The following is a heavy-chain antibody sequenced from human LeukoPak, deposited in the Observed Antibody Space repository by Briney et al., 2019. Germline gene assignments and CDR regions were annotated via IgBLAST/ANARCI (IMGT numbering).Heavy chain of an antibody. Sequence: GRSLRLSCAASGFTFSSYGMHWVRQAPGKGLEWVAVIWYDGSNKYYADSVKGRFTISRDNAKNSLYLQMNSLRAEDTAVYYCARGRPAAGQSFFDYWGQGTLVTVSS. J-gene: IGHJ4*02. D-gene: IGHD6-13*01. CDR1: GFTFSSYG. CDR2: IWYDGSNK. CDR3: ARGRPAAGQSFFDY. V-gene: IGHV3-33*01.